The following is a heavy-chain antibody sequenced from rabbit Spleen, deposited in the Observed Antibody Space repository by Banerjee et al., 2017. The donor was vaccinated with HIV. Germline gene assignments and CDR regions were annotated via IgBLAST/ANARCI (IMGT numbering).Heavy chain of an antibody. Sequence: QEQLEESGGDLVKPEGSLTLTCTASGFSFSSNEYMCWVRQAPGKGLEWISCIAGDSSGFTYSATWAKGRFTCSKTSSTAVTLQMTSLTAADTATYFCARGGVGSGGDYMGYFNLWGQGTLVTVS. V-gene: IGHV1S45*01. CDR1: GFSFSSNEY. CDR3: ARGGVGSGGDYMGYFNL. D-gene: IGHD1-1*01. J-gene: IGHJ4*01. CDR2: IAGDSSGFT.